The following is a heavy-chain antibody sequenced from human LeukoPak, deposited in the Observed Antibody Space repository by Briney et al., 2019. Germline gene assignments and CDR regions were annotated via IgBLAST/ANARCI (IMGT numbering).Heavy chain of an antibody. Sequence: GASVKVSCKASGYTFTGYYIHWVRQAPGQGLEWMGWIKPDSGGTNYAQNFQGRVTLTRDTSISTAYMELSRLRSDDTAVYYCARDAVQVRGGVWGKWGQGTLVTVSS. J-gene: IGHJ4*02. V-gene: IGHV1-2*02. CDR1: GYTFTGYY. D-gene: IGHD3-10*01. CDR2: IKPDSGGT. CDR3: ARDAVQVRGGVWGK.